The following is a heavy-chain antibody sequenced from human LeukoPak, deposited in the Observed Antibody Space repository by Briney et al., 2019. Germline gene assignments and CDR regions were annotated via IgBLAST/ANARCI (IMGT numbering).Heavy chain of an antibody. Sequence: GGSLRLSCAASGFTFSSYSMNWVRQAPGKGLEWVSSISSSSSYIYYADSVKGRFTISRDNAKNSLYLQMNSLRAEDTALYYCATQGGYSYGFTYYFDYWGQGTLVTVSS. J-gene: IGHJ4*02. CDR2: ISSSSSYI. CDR3: ATQGGYSYGFTYYFDY. D-gene: IGHD5-18*01. CDR1: GFTFSSYS. V-gene: IGHV3-21*04.